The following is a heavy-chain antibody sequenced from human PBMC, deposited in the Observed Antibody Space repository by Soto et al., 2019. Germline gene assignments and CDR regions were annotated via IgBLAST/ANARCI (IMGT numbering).Heavy chain of an antibody. CDR3: AKENDYSIIESNWFDA. J-gene: IGHJ5*02. V-gene: IGHV3-23*01. D-gene: IGHD4-4*01. Sequence: EVQLLESGGGLVQPGGSLRLSCVVSGFTFSNFAMSWVRQAPGKGLEWVSTLTGSSGVTYYADSVKGRFAISRDNSKNTLSLQMTSLRVEDTAVYYCAKENDYSIIESNWFDAWGPGTLVSVSS. CDR2: LTGSSGVT. CDR1: GFTFSNFA.